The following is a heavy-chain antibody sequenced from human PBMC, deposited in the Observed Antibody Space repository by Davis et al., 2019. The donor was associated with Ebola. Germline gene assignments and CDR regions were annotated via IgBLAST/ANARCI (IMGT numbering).Heavy chain of an antibody. Sequence: PGGSLRLSCAASGFTFSSYNMNWVRQAPGKGLEWVSYIGGTGRAKYYADSVKGRFTISRDNSKNTFNLQMNSLTAEDTAVYYCARDIGYSDGWPDYYYYGMDVWGQGTTVTVSS. D-gene: IGHD6-19*01. CDR2: IGGTGRAK. CDR1: GFTFSSYN. V-gene: IGHV3-48*01. J-gene: IGHJ6*02. CDR3: ARDIGYSDGWPDYYYYGMDV.